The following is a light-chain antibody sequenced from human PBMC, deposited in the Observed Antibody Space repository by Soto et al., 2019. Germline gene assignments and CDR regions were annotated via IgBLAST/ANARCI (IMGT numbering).Light chain of an antibody. CDR3: QQYGSPWT. Sequence: EFVLTQSPGTLSLSPGERATLSCRASQSVSGSYLAWYQQKPGQSPRLLIYGASSRATGIPDRFSGSGSGTDFTLTISRLEPEDFAVYFCQQYGSPWTFGQGTKVAIK. CDR1: QSVSGSY. CDR2: GAS. J-gene: IGKJ1*01. V-gene: IGKV3-20*01.